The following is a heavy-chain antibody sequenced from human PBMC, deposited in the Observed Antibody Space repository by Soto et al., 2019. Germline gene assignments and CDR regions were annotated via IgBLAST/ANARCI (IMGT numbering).Heavy chain of an antibody. J-gene: IGHJ6*02. D-gene: IGHD3-3*01. Sequence: ASVKVSCKACGYTFTSYDIKWVGPATAQGLEGMGWMNPNSGNTGYAQKFQGRITMTRNTSISTAYMELSSLRSDDAAVYYCARGSGFDYYYYYCCIDVWGQGTTVTVSS. CDR3: ARGSGFDYYYYYCCIDV. CDR2: MNPNSGNT. V-gene: IGHV1-8*01. CDR1: GYTFTSYD.